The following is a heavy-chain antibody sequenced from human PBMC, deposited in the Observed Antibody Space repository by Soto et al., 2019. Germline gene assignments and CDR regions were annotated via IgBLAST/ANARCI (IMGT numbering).Heavy chain of an antibody. CDR1: GVTFSNYA. J-gene: IGHJ6*02. D-gene: IGHD2-15*01. Sequence: SVKVSCKASGVTFSNYALSWVRQAPGRGLEWMGGIIPIFGTANYAQKFQGRVTITADESTSTAYMELSSLNSEDTAVYYCARASQTPRFNYYYYGLDVWGQGTTVTVSS. V-gene: IGHV1-69*13. CDR2: IIPIFGTA. CDR3: ARASQTPRFNYYYYGLDV.